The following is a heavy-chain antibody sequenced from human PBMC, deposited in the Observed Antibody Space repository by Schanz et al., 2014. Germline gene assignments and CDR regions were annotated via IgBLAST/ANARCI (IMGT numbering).Heavy chain of an antibody. CDR3: ARLDPYCRSGTCSRAFDF. J-gene: IGHJ4*02. CDR2: IKRDGSEK. CDR1: GFSFSTYW. Sequence: EVQLVESGGGLVQPGGSLRLSCAASGFSFSTYWMSWVRQAPGKGLEWVANIKRDGSEKNYLDSVKGRFTISRDSSKNTLFLQMNSLRTEDTAVYYCARLDPYCRSGTCSRAFDFWGQGTLVTVSS. D-gene: IGHD2-15*01. V-gene: IGHV3-7*02.